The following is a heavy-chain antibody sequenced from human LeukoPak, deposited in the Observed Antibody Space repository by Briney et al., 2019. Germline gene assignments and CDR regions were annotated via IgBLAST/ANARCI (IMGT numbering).Heavy chain of an antibody. D-gene: IGHD4-23*01. CDR2: ISPSSGGT. Sequence: GASVKVSCKASGYTLTSYDINWVRQAPGQGLEWMGWISPSSGGTNYAQNFQGRVTMTRDTSISTAYMELSGLRSDDTALYFCARNYGRTSRYFDYWGQGPLVTVSS. CDR1: GYTLTSYD. CDR3: ARNYGRTSRYFDY. J-gene: IGHJ4*02. V-gene: IGHV1-2*02.